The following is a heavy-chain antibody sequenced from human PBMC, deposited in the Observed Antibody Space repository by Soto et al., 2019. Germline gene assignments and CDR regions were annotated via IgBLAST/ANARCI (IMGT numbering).Heavy chain of an antibody. CDR1: GFTFSNYA. CDR3: AKDQGSSWYEIDY. J-gene: IGHJ4*02. D-gene: IGHD6-13*01. Sequence: GGSLRLSCAASGFTFSNYAVTWVRQAPGKGMEWVSTISGSGGSIYYADSVKGRFTISRVNSKNTLYLQMNSLRADVTAVYYCAKDQGSSWYEIDYWGQGTLVTVSS. V-gene: IGHV3-23*01. CDR2: ISGSGGSI.